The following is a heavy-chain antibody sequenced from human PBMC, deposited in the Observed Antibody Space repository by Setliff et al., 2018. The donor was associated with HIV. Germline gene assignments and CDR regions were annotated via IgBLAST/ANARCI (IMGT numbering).Heavy chain of an antibody. CDR1: GFIFSDYG. V-gene: IGHV3-23*01. CDR3: AREGSGSYLGGDDY. Sequence: PGGSLRLSCAASGFIFSDYGMTWVRQAPGKGLEWVSGIRDSGVSVYYADSVMGRFTISRDNSKNTLYLQMNSLRAEDTAVYYCAREGSGSYLGGDDYWGQGTLVTVSS. J-gene: IGHJ4*02. D-gene: IGHD1-26*01. CDR2: IRDSGVSV.